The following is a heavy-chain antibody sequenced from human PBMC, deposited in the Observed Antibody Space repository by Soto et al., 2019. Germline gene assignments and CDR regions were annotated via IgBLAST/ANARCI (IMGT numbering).Heavy chain of an antibody. CDR1: GFTFSSYA. V-gene: IGHV3-33*01. CDR3: ARAQSSGNYYSDY. Sequence: GGSLRLSCAASGFTFSSYAMHWVRQAPGKGLEWVAVIWYDGTNKYYADSVKGRFTISRDNSKNTLYLQMNSLRAEDTAVYYCARAQSSGNYYSDYWGQGTLVTVSS. J-gene: IGHJ4*02. CDR2: IWYDGTNK. D-gene: IGHD1-26*01.